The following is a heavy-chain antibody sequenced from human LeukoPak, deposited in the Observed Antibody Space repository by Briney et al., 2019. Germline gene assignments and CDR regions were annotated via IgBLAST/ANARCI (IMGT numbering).Heavy chain of an antibody. D-gene: IGHD2/OR15-2a*01. CDR1: GNYW. Sequence: PGGSLRLSCAASGNYWMHWVRQVPVKGLVWVSHINSDGSWTSYADSVKGRFTISKDNAKNTVYLQMNSLRAEDTAVYYCVSFYETYWGRGTLVTVSS. J-gene: IGHJ4*02. CDR3: VSFYETY. V-gene: IGHV3-74*01. CDR2: INSDGSWT.